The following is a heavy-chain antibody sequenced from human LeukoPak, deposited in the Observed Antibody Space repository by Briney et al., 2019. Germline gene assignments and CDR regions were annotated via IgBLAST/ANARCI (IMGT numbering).Heavy chain of an antibody. CDR3: AKWGDYDVLTGYYVPDY. CDR2: ILGSGGST. V-gene: IGHV3-23*01. D-gene: IGHD3-9*01. Sequence: PGASLRLSCAASGFTFTNYAMSWGRQAPGEGLEWVSAILGSGGSTYYADSVKGRFTVSRDNSKSTLYLQMNSLRAEDTALYYCAKWGDYDVLTGYYVPDYWGQGTLVTVSS. CDR1: GFTFTNYA. J-gene: IGHJ4*02.